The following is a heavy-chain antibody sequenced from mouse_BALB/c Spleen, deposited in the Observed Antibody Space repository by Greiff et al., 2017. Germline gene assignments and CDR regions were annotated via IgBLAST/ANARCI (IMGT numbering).Heavy chain of an antibody. CDR1: GFTFSSYT. J-gene: IGHJ4*01. CDR3: ARCGFYYGSSPYAMDY. CDR2: ISSGGGNT. Sequence: EVQGVESGGGLVKPGGSLKLSCAASGFTFSSYTMSWVRQTPEKRLEWVATISSGGGNTYYPDSVKGRFTISRDNAKNNLYLQMSSLRSEDTALYYCARCGFYYGSSPYAMDYWGQGTSVTVSS. V-gene: IGHV5-9*03. D-gene: IGHD1-1*01.